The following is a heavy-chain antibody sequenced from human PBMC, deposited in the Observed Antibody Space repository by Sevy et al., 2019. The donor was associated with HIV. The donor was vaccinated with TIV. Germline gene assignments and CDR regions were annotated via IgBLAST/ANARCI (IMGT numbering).Heavy chain of an antibody. CDR1: GASMSGYY. CDR2: IYDTGDT. CDR3: ARGRSNFRY. D-gene: IGHD1-1*01. J-gene: IGHJ4*02. V-gene: IGHV4-59*13. Sequence: SETLSLTCTLSGASMSGYYCSWIRQPPGKGLEWIGYIYDTGDTNFNPSLKSRVTISQDTSKTQFSLSLSSVNTADTVVYYCARGRSNFRYWSQGTLVTVSS.